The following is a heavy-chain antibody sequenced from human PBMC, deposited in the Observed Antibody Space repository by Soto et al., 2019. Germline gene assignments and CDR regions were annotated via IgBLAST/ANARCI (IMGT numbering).Heavy chain of an antibody. CDR2: ISSGSVYI. V-gene: IGHV3-21*01. J-gene: IGHJ3*01. CDR3: ARYDAFKAFDL. Sequence: PGGSLRLSCAASGFTINSYSVNWVRQAPGKGLEWVASISSGSVYIDFADSVKGRFTISRDDVTNSVSLQMDSLRVEDTGIYYCARYDAFKAFDLWGQGTMVTVSS. D-gene: IGHD1-1*01. CDR1: GFTINSYS.